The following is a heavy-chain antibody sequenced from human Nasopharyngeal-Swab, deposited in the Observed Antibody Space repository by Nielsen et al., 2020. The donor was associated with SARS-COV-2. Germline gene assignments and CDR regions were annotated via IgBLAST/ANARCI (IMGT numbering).Heavy chain of an antibody. J-gene: IGHJ4*02. CDR3: GRGYSNIDY. Sequence: GESLKISCAASGFTFSDYYMSWIRQAPGKGLEWVSFISGSGTSIYYADSVKGRFTISRDNAKNSLFLQMNSLRAEDTAVYHCGRGYSNIDYWGQGTLVTVSS. V-gene: IGHV3-11*01. D-gene: IGHD4-11*01. CDR1: GFTFSDYY. CDR2: ISGSGTSI.